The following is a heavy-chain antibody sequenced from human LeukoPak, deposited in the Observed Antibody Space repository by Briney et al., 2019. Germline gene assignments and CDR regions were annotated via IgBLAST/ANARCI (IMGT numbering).Heavy chain of an antibody. CDR2: IYHSGST. V-gene: IGHV4-38-2*01. CDR3: ARRRGAYYFDY. J-gene: IGHJ4*02. Sequence: SETLSLTCAVSGHSISSGYYWGWIRQPPGKGVEWIGSIYHSGSTYYNPSLKRRVAISVETSTDQLSLKLTSVTAADTAVYYCARRRGAYYFDYWGQGTLVTVSS. D-gene: IGHD1-26*01. CDR1: GHSISSGYY.